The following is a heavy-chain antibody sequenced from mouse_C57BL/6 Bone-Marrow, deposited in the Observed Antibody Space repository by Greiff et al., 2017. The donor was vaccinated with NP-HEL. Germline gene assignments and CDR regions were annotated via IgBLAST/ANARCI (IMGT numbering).Heavy chain of an antibody. D-gene: IGHD2-10*02. CDR3: ARRRYGSYAMDY. V-gene: IGHV5-12*01. CDR2: ISNGGGST. Sequence: EVQLQQSGGGLVQPGGSLKLSCAASGFTFSDYYMYWVRQTPEKRLEWVAYISNGGGSTYYPDTVKGRFTISSDNAKNTLYLQMSRLKSEDTAMYYCARRRYGSYAMDYWGQGTSVTVSS. CDR1: GFTFSDYY. J-gene: IGHJ4*01.